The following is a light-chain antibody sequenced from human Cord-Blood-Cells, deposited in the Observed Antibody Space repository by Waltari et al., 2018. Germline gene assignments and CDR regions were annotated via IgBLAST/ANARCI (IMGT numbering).Light chain of an antibody. CDR3: QQYYSSPYT. CDR1: QSVLYSSNNKNY. CDR2: WAA. J-gene: IGKJ2*01. V-gene: IGKV4-1*01. Sequence: DIVMTQSPDSVAVSLGERATINCKSSQSVLYSSNNKNYLAWYQQKPGQPPKLLNYWAATRESGVPDRLSGSGSGTNFTLPISSLQAEYVAVYYCQQYYSSPYTFGQGTKLEIK.